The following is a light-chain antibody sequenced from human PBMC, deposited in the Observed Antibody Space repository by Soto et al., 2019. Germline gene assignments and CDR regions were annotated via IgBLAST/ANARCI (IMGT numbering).Light chain of an antibody. CDR2: GSS. V-gene: IGKV3D-15*01. CDR3: QQYNNWGLS. CDR1: ENVGSN. Sequence: IVMTQSPATLSVSPGEGVTLSCRASENVGSNLAWYQQKPGQAPRLLMYGSSTRATGTPATFSGSGSGTEFTLTISSLQSEDSAVYYCQQYNNWGLSFGGGTKVEIK. J-gene: IGKJ4*01.